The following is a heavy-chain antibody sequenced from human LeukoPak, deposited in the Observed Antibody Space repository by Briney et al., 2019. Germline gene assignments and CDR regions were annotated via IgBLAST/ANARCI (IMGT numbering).Heavy chain of an antibody. V-gene: IGHV3-48*01. D-gene: IGHD1-7*01. Sequence: GGSLRLSCAASGLTFSSYSMNWVRQAPGKGLEWVSYISSSSSTIYYADSVKGRFTISRDNSKNTVYLQMNSLRAEDTAVYYCAKDREGTTFDNWGQGTLVTVSS. J-gene: IGHJ4*02. CDR2: ISSSSSTI. CDR3: AKDREGTTFDN. CDR1: GLTFSSYS.